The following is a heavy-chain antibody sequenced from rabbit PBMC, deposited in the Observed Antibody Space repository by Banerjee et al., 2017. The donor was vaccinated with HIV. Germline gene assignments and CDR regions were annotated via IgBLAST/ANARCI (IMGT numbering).Heavy chain of an antibody. J-gene: IGHJ2*01. D-gene: IGHD8-1*01. CDR3: ARAGSGYATGAFDP. CDR1: GFSFSSSQW. Sequence: QSLEESGGDLVKPGASLTLTCTASGFSFSSSQWICWVRQAPGKGLEWIACIDAGSSDSTYYASWAKGRFTISKTSSTTVTLQMTSLTAADTATYFCARAGSGYATGAFDPWGQGTLVTVS. V-gene: IGHV1S40*01. CDR2: IDAGSSDST.